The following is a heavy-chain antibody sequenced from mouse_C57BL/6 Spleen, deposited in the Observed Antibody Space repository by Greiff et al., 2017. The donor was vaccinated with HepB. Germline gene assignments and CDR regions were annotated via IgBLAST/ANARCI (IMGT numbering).Heavy chain of an antibody. CDR3: TRVGDYDGPFDY. CDR1: GFTFSSYA. Sequence: EVMLVESGEGLVKPGGSLKLSCAASGFTFSSYAMSWVRQTPEKRLEWVAYISSGGDYIYYADTVKGRFTISRDNARNTLYLQMSSLKSEDTAMYYCTRVGDYDGPFDYWGQGTTLTVSS. J-gene: IGHJ2*01. D-gene: IGHD2-4*01. CDR2: ISSGGDYI. V-gene: IGHV5-9-1*02.